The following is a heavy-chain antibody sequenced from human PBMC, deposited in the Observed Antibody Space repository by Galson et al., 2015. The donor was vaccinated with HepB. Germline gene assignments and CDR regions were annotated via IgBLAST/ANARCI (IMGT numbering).Heavy chain of an antibody. CDR1: GFSFRNYG. J-gene: IGHJ3*02. D-gene: IGHD6-13*01. Sequence: SLRLSCAASGFSFRNYGMHWVRQAPGKGLEWVAFISDDGSNKDYADSVKGRLTISRDNARNTLYLQMNSLTPEDTAVFYCYGIAATDNPYDALDIWGQGTMVAVSS. CDR2: ISDDGSNK. CDR3: YGIAATDNPYDALDI. V-gene: IGHV3-30*03.